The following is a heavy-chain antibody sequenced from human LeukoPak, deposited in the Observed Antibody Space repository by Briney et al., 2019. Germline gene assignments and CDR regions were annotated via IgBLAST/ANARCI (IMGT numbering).Heavy chain of an antibody. Sequence: SETLSLTCAVYGGSLSGYYWSWIRQPPGKGLEWIGEINHSGSTNYNPSLKSRVTVSVDTSKNQFSLKLSSVTAADTAVYYCAGEFRGVIIHDYWGQGTLVTVSS. J-gene: IGHJ4*02. CDR2: INHSGST. D-gene: IGHD3-10*01. CDR1: GGSLSGYY. CDR3: AGEFRGVIIHDY. V-gene: IGHV4-34*01.